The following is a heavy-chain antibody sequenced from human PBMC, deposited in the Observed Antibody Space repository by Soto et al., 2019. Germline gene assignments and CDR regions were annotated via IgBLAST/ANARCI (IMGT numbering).Heavy chain of an antibody. D-gene: IGHD2-2*01. CDR1: GGTFSSYA. J-gene: IGHJ6*02. Sequence: QVQLVQSGAEVKEPGSSVKVSYKASGGTFSSYAISWVRQAPGQGLEWMGGIIPIFGTANYAQKFQGRVTITADESTSTAYMELSSLRSEDTAVYYCARDGNPVVVPAANLPSMDVWGQGTTVTVSS. V-gene: IGHV1-69*01. CDR2: IIPIFGTA. CDR3: ARDGNPVVVPAANLPSMDV.